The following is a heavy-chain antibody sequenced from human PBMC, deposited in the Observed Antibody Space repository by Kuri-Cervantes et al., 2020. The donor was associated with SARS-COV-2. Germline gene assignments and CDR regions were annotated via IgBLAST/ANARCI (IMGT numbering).Heavy chain of an antibody. D-gene: IGHD3-22*01. CDR1: GYCFTTYA. Sequence: ASVKVSCKASGYCFTTYAIHWVRQAPGQGLEWMGWINAGNGATKYSRKFQNRVTITRDTSANTGYMQLSSLRSEDTAVYYCAKGAYYDSSGYYPRGYYYYAMDVWGQGTTVTVSS. V-gene: IGHV1-3*01. CDR3: AKGAYYDSSGYYPRGYYYYAMDV. J-gene: IGHJ6*02. CDR2: INAGNGAT.